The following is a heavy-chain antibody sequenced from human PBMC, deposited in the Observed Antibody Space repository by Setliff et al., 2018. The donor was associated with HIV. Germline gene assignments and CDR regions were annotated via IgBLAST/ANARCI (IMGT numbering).Heavy chain of an antibody. CDR1: GGSISSGTYY. V-gene: IGHV4-61*02. J-gene: IGHJ6*02. CDR3: ARGNGRTNYYYYYGMDV. Sequence: PSETLSLTCTVSGGSISSGTYYWSWVRQPAGKGLEWIGRIYTSGSTNYNPSLKSRVTISLDASKNQFSLKLSSVTAADTAVYYCARGNGRTNYYYYYGMDVWGQGTTVTVSS. CDR2: IYTSGST.